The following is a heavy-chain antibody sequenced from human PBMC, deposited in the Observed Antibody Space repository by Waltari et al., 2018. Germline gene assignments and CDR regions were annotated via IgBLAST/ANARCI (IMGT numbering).Heavy chain of an antibody. J-gene: IGHJ3*01. Sequence: EVQLLQSGAELQEPGPTVRISCKVSGYTFSDYYIHWVQQAPGKGLRWMGLVDPEDGETIYADNFQGRVTISADTSTDTAFMELSSLRSEDTAVFYCATALGDSSSASRPFDFWGQGTMITVSS. V-gene: IGHV1-69-2*01. CDR2: VDPEDGET. CDR1: GYTFSDYY. D-gene: IGHD6-19*01. CDR3: ATALGDSSSASRPFDF.